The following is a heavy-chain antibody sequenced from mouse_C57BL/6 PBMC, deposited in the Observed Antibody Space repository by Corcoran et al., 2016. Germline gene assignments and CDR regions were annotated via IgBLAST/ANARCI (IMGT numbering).Heavy chain of an antibody. CDR3: ARMFYYDYDRWYFDV. Sequence: QIQLVQSGPELKKPGETVKISCKASGYTFTTYGMSWVKQAPGKGLKWMGWINTYSGVPTYADDFKGRFAFSLETSASTAYLQINNLKNEDTATYFCARMFYYDYDRWYFDVWGTGTTVTVSS. J-gene: IGHJ1*03. V-gene: IGHV9-3*01. D-gene: IGHD2-4*01. CDR2: INTYSGVP. CDR1: GYTFTTYG.